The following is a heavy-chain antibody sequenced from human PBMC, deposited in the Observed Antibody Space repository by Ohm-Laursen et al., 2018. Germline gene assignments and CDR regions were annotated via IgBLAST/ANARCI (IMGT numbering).Heavy chain of an antibody. J-gene: IGHJ3*02. V-gene: IGHV4-59*12. CDR1: GGSISSYY. D-gene: IGHD1-1*01. CDR2: IYYTGTT. CDR3: ATILPGTWYAFDM. Sequence: GTLSLTCTVSGGSISSYYWSWIRQPPGKGLEWIGYIYYTGTTNYNPSLTGRVTISLDTSKNQFSLKLTSVTAADTAVYYCATILPGTWYAFDMWGQGTMVTVSS.